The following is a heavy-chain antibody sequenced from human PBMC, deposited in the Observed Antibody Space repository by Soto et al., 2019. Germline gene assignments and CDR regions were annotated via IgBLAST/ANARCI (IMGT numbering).Heavy chain of an antibody. Sequence: SETLSLTCTVSGGSISSGDYYWSWIRQPPGKGLEWIGYIYYSGSTNYNPSLKSRVTISVDTSKNQFSLKLSSVTAADTAVYYCARVEYSYGYPFDYWGQGTLVTVSS. D-gene: IGHD5-18*01. CDR3: ARVEYSYGYPFDY. J-gene: IGHJ4*02. CDR2: IYYSGST. V-gene: IGHV4-61*08. CDR1: GGSISSGDYY.